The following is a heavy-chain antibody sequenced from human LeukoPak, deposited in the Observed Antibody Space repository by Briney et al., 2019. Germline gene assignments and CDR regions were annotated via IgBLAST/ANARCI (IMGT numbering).Heavy chain of an antibody. V-gene: IGHV4-39*02. Sequence: PSETLSLTCNVSGASMGSDSYSWVWLRQPPGKALEWIGSVYYSGSTYYTPSLKSRVTISVDMSRNHFSLRLNSVAAADTAVYYCARRYKDMVVVPAVFYFDYWGRGILATVSS. CDR2: VYYSGST. CDR1: GASMGSDSYS. J-gene: IGHJ4*02. D-gene: IGHD2-2*01. CDR3: ARRYKDMVVVPAVFYFDY.